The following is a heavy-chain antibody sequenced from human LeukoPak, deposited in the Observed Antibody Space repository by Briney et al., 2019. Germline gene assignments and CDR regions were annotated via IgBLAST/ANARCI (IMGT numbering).Heavy chain of an antibody. J-gene: IGHJ6*03. V-gene: IGHV1-2*02. D-gene: IGHD3-10*01. Sequence: GASVKVSCKASGYTFTGYYMHWVRQAPGQGLEWMGWINPNSGGTNYAQKFQGRVTMTRDTPISTAYMELSRLRSDDTAVYYCARDRSSMVRGVRFMDVWGKGTTVTISS. CDR2: INPNSGGT. CDR3: ARDRSSMVRGVRFMDV. CDR1: GYTFTGYY.